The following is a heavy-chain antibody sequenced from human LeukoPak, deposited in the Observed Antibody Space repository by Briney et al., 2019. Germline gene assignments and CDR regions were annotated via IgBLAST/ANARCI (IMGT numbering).Heavy chain of an antibody. V-gene: IGHV4-59*08. CDR3: ARGDRRREGVKYDYEGWFDL. CDR1: GGSISSYY. J-gene: IGHJ5*02. D-gene: IGHD4-17*01. CDR2: IYYSGST. Sequence: YPSETLSLTCTVSGGSISSYYWSWIRQPPGKGLEWIGYIYYSGSTNYNPSLKSRVSISVDTSKNQFFLRLTSVTAADTAVYYCARGDRRREGVKYDYEGWFDLWGQGTLVTVSS.